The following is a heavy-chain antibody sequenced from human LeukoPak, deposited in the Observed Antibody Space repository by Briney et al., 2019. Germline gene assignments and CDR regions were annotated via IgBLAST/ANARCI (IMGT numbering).Heavy chain of an antibody. D-gene: IGHD1-14*01. J-gene: IGHJ5*02. Sequence: GGSLRLSCAASGFTFSSYSMNWVRQTPGKGLEWVSTISSNSYYIYYADSVKGRFTISRDNAKNSLYLQMNSLRVEDTAVYFCARAPTRWRNYFDPWGQGIPVTVSS. CDR3: ARAPTRWRNYFDP. CDR1: GFTFSSYS. CDR2: ISSNSYYI. V-gene: IGHV3-21*01.